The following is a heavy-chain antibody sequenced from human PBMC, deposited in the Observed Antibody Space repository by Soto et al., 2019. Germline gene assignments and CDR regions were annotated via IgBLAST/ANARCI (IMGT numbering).Heavy chain of an antibody. V-gene: IGHV4-4*07. J-gene: IGHJ6*02. CDR1: GGSMKSYY. CDR2: FSASGNS. Sequence: QVQLQESGPKLVNPSETLSLNCTVSGGSMKSYYWTWIRQPAGKGLEWVGRFSASGNSIHNPSLKNRVTVSLDTSNNLVSPSLSSVTSAATAVYYCARAMFPYGMDVWGQGTTVTVSS. CDR3: ARAMFPYGMDV. D-gene: IGHD3-10*02.